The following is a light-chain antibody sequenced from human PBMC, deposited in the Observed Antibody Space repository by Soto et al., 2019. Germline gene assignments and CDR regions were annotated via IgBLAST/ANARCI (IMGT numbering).Light chain of an antibody. CDR2: AAS. CDR1: QSISSY. Sequence: DIQMTQSPSSLSASVGDRVTIICRASQSISSYLNWYQQRPGKAPKILISAASTLESGVPSRFSGRGSGTNFTLTISSLQAEDFATYYCQQSYNSPPVTFGGGTKVDIK. CDR3: QQSYNSPPVT. J-gene: IGKJ4*01. V-gene: IGKV1-39*01.